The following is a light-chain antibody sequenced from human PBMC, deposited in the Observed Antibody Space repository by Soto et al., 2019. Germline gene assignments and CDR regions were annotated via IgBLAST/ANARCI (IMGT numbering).Light chain of an antibody. CDR3: SSYSTTSTLV. Sequence: QSLLTQPASVSWSPGQSVTISCTGASSDVGGNDDLSWYQQHPGTAPKLILYEVNSRPSGVSNPFSGSKSGNTASLIISGLQADDEADYYCSSYSTTSTLVFGSGTKVTVL. CDR1: SSDVGGNDD. J-gene: IGLJ1*01. V-gene: IGLV2-14*01. CDR2: EVN.